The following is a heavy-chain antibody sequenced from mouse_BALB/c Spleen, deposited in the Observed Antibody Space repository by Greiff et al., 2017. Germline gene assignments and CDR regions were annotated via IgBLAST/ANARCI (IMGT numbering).Heavy chain of an antibody. CDR2: IDPENGNT. V-gene: IGHV14-1*02. D-gene: IGHD2-1*01. CDR1: GFNIKDYY. J-gene: IGHJ4*01. CDR3: ASDGNYDAMDY. Sequence: VQLQQSGAELVRPGALVKLSCKASGFNIKDYYMHWVKQRPEQGLEWIGWIDPENGNTIYDPKFQGKASITADTSSNTAYLQLSSLTSEDTAVYYCASDGNYDAMDYWGQGTSVTVSS.